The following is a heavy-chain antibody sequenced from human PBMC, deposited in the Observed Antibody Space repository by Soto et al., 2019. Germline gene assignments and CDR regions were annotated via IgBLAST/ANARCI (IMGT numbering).Heavy chain of an antibody. J-gene: IGHJ4*02. CDR1: GSTFSSYA. CDR2: IIPIFGTA. V-gene: IGHV1-69*01. Sequence: QVQLVQSGAEVKKPGSSVKVSCKASGSTFSSYAISWVRQAPGQGLEWMGGIIPIFGTANYAQKFQGRVTITADESTSTAYMELSSLRSEDTAVYYCARNSRHGYNSPSDYWGQGTLVTVSS. CDR3: ARNSRHGYNSPSDY. D-gene: IGHD5-12*01.